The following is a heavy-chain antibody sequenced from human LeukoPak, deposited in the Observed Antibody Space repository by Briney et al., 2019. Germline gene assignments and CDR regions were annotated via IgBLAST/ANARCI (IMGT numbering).Heavy chain of an antibody. V-gene: IGHV3-23*01. Sequence: GGSLRLSCAASGFTFSSYAMSWVRQAPGKGLEWVSAIRGSGGSTYYADPVKGRFTISRDNSKNTLYLQMNSLRAEDTAVYYCAKRDYSNYDLDYWGQGTLVTVSS. CDR3: AKRDYSNYDLDY. CDR1: GFTFSSYA. CDR2: IRGSGGST. J-gene: IGHJ4*02. D-gene: IGHD4-11*01.